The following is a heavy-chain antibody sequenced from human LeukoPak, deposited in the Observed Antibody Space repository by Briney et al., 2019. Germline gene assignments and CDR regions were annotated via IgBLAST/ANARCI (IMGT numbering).Heavy chain of an antibody. Sequence: ASVKVSCKASGYTFTGYYMHWVRQAPGQGLEWMGRINPNSGGTDYAQKFQGRVTMTRDTSISTAYMELSRLRSDDTAVYYCARDPVPLGYCSGGSCYTQFDPSRQGTLVTVSS. V-gene: IGHV1-2*06. D-gene: IGHD2-15*01. CDR1: GYTFTGYY. J-gene: IGHJ5*02. CDR2: INPNSGGT. CDR3: ARDPVPLGYCSGGSCYTQFDP.